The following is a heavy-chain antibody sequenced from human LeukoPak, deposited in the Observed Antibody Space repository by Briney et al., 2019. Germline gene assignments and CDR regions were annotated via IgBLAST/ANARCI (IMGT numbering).Heavy chain of an antibody. V-gene: IGHV3-23*01. CDR1: GFTFSNHA. CDR3: AKAVTTLIVVPGRY. Sequence: PGGSLRLSCAASGFTFSNHAMSWVRQAPGKGLEWVSTITGSGGNTYYVDSVKGRFTVSRDNSKNTLYPQMTSLRAEDTAIYYCAKAVTTLIVVPGRYWGQGTLVTVSS. D-gene: IGHD3-22*01. CDR2: ITGSGGNT. J-gene: IGHJ4*02.